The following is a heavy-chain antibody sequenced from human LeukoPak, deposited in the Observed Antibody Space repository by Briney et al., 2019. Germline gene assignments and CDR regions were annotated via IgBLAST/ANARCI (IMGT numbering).Heavy chain of an antibody. D-gene: IGHD5-24*01. CDR3: ARGGWLKTSYYFDF. CDR1: GASINNYF. V-gene: IGHV4-59*01. J-gene: IGHJ4*02. Sequence: SETLSLTRTVSGASINNYFWSWVRQPPGKGLEWIGYMHSSGSSTYNPSLKSRVTMSIDPSRNQLSLRVTSVTAADTAVYYCARGGWLKTSYYFDFWGQGSLVTVSS. CDR2: MHSSGSS.